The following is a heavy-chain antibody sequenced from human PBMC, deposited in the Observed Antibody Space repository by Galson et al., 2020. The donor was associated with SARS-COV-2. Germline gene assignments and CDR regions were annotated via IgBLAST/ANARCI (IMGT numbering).Heavy chain of an antibody. CDR1: GFSLRTSP. CDR3: GAVSQNIGPSP. Sequence: SVPVSCKASGFSLRTSPVQWVRQARGQRLEWIGWTVLAIGKPDYAQKFQRRVPLTGDMSTSLVYMELSSLRSDDTAVYYCGAVSQNIGPSPWGQGTLVTVSS. CDR2: TVLAIGKP. V-gene: IGHV1-58*01. J-gene: IGHJ5*02.